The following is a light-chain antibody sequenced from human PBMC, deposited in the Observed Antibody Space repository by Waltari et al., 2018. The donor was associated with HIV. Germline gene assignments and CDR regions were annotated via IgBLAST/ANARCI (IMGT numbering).Light chain of an antibody. Sequence: QSALTQPPSASGSPGQSVTISCTGTSSDVGGYNYVSWYQQHPGKAPKLIIYEVSKRPSGVPDRFSGSKSGNTASRTVSGLQTEDEADYYCSSYADSNFVVFGGGTQLTVL. CDR2: EVS. CDR3: SSYADSNFVV. CDR1: SSDVGGYNY. V-gene: IGLV2-8*01. J-gene: IGLJ2*01.